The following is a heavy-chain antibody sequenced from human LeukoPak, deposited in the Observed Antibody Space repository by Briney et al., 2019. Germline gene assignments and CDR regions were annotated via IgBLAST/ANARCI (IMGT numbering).Heavy chain of an antibody. J-gene: IGHJ4*02. V-gene: IGHV1-2*02. CDR3: ARESAEDESYSSGYTEPFDY. D-gene: IGHD3-22*01. CDR1: GYTFTGYY. CDR2: INPNSGGT. Sequence: GASVKVSCKASGYTFTGYYMHWVRQAPGQGLEWMGWINPNSGGTNYAQKFQGRVTMTRDTSISTVYMELSSLRSDDTAMYYCARESAEDESYSSGYTEPFDYWGQGTLVTVSS.